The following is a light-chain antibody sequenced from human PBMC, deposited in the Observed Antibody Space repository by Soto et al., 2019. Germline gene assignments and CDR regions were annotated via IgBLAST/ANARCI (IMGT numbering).Light chain of an antibody. CDR1: QSVSSSY. V-gene: IGKV3-20*01. CDR2: GAS. CDR3: QQYGGSPWT. J-gene: IGKJ1*01. Sequence: EIVLTQSPGTLSLSPGERATLSCRASQSVSSSYLAWYQQKPGQAPRPLIYGASSRAIGIPDGFSGSGSGTDFTLTISRLEPEDFAVYYCQQYGGSPWTFGQGTKVEIK.